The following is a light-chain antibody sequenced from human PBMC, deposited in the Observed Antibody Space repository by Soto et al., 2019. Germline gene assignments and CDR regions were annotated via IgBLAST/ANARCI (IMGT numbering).Light chain of an antibody. CDR3: QHYAGSPWT. Sequence: EIVLTQSPGTLSLSPGERATLSCRASQSVSKYLAWYQQKPGQAPRVLIYGASSRATGIPDRFSGSGSGTDFTLTISRLEPEDFAVYYCQHYAGSPWTFGQGTKVEIK. CDR2: GAS. V-gene: IGKV3-20*01. J-gene: IGKJ1*01. CDR1: QSVSKY.